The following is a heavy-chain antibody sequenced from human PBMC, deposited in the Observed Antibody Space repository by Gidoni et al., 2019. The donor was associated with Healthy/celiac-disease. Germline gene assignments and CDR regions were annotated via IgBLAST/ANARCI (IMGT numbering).Heavy chain of an antibody. CDR1: GFTFSGSA. Sequence: AASGFTFSGSAMHWFRQASGKGLEWVGRIRRKANSYAPAYAASVKGRFTISRDDSKNTAYLQMNSLKTEETAVYYCTSQGGIAAAGPGDYWGQGTLVTVSS. CDR3: TSQGGIAAAGPGDY. V-gene: IGHV3-73*01. CDR2: IRRKANSYAP. D-gene: IGHD6-13*01. J-gene: IGHJ4*02.